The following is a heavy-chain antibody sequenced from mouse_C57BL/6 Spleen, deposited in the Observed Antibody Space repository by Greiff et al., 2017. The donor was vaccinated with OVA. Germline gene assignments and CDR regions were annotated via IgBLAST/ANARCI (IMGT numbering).Heavy chain of an antibody. Sequence: VQLQQSGPELVKPGASVKISCKASGYAFSSSWMNWVKQRPGTGLEWIGRIYPGDGDTNYNGKFKGKATLTADKSSSTAYMQLSSLTSEDSAVYFCARTSSHWYFDVWGTGTTVTVSS. CDR3: ARTSSHWYFDV. CDR1: GYAFSSSW. V-gene: IGHV1-82*01. D-gene: IGHD1-1*01. J-gene: IGHJ1*03. CDR2: IYPGDGDT.